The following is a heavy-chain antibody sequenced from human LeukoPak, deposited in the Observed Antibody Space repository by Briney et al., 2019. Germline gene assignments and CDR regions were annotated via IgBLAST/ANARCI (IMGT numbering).Heavy chain of an antibody. J-gene: IGHJ4*02. CDR3: ARDKFGSSRWSYYFDY. CDR2: IIPILGIA. V-gene: IGHV1-69*04. Sequence: ASVKVSCKASGGTFSSYTISWVRQAPGQGLEWMGRIIPILGIANYAQKFQGRVTITADKSTSTAYMELSSLRSEDTAVYYCARDKFGSSRWSYYFDYWGQGTLVTVSS. D-gene: IGHD6-13*01. CDR1: GGTFSSYT.